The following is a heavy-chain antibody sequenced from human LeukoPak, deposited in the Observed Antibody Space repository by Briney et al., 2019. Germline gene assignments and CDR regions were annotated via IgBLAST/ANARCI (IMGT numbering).Heavy chain of an antibody. J-gene: IGHJ4*02. CDR2: ITFSSDK. CDR3: AREISDCCYFDC. Sequence: GGSLRLSCAASGITVSNKYMSWVRQTPGKGLEWVSSITFSSDKYYTDSVKGRFTISRDNAKNSLYLQMSSLKAEDTAVYYCAREISDCCYFDCWGQGTLVTVSS. D-gene: IGHD2-21*02. CDR1: GITVSNKY. V-gene: IGHV3-69-1*01.